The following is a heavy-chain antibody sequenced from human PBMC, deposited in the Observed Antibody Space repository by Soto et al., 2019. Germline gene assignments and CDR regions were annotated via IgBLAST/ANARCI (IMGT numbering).Heavy chain of an antibody. CDR1: GFTFSSYA. CDR3: AKDPAPITIFGVASNWFDP. J-gene: IGHJ5*02. V-gene: IGHV3-23*01. D-gene: IGHD3-3*01. Sequence: GGSLRLSCAASGFTFSSYAMSWVRQAPGKGLEWVSAISGSGGSTYYADSVKGRFTISRDNSKNTLYLQMNSQRAEDTAVYYCAKDPAPITIFGVASNWFDPWGQGTLVTVSS. CDR2: ISGSGGST.